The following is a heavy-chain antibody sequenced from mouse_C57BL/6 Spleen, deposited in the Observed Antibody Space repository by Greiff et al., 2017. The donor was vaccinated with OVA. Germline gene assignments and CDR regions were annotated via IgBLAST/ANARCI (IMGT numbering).Heavy chain of an antibody. V-gene: IGHV5-6*02. D-gene: IGHD2-4*01. J-gene: IGHJ4*01. CDR2: ISSGGSYT. CDR1: GFTFSSYG. CDR3: ARHHYDYGGAMDY. Sequence: EVMLVESGGDLVKPGGSLTLSCAASGFTFSSYGMSWVRQTPDNRLEWVATISSGGSYTYYPDSVKGRFTISRDNAKNTLYLQMSRLKSEDTAMYYCARHHYDYGGAMDYWGQGTSVTVSS.